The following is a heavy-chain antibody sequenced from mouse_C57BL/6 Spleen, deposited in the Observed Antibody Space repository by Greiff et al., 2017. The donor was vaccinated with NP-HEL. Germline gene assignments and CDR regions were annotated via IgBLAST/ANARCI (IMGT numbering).Heavy chain of an antibody. J-gene: IGHJ1*03. Sequence: EVQLQQSGPELVKPGASVKISCKASGYTFTDYYMNWVKQSHGKSLEWIGDINPNNGGTSYNQKFKGKATLTVDKSSSTAYMELRRLTSEDSAVYYCARMGIYYGSSYWYFDVWGTGTTVTVSS. D-gene: IGHD1-1*01. CDR2: INPNNGGT. CDR3: ARMGIYYGSSYWYFDV. CDR1: GYTFTDYY. V-gene: IGHV1-26*01.